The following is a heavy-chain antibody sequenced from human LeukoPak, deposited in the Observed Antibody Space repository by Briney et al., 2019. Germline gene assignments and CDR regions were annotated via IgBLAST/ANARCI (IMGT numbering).Heavy chain of an antibody. V-gene: IGHV1-69*05. D-gene: IGHD6-13*01. CDR3: ARDQGIAAAGTI. J-gene: IGHJ4*02. Sequence: SVKASCKASGGTFSSYAISWVRHAPGQGLEWMGRIIPIFGTANYAQKFQGRVTITTDESTSTAYMELSSLRSEDTAVYYCARDQGIAAAGTIWRQGILVTVSS. CDR2: IIPIFGTA. CDR1: GGTFSSYA.